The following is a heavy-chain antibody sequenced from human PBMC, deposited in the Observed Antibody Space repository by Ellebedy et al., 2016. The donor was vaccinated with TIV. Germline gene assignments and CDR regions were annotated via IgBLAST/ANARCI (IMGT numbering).Heavy chain of an antibody. CDR1: GFTFTGHY. Sequence: GESLKISCRTSGFTFTGHYMNWVRQAPGKGLVWVSRITRDGRTTDYADSVKGRFAISRDNSKNTLYLQMNSLRVEDTAVYYCARWGDGKRPDYWGQGTLVTVSS. D-gene: IGHD2-21*02. J-gene: IGHJ4*02. CDR3: ARWGDGKRPDY. CDR2: ITRDGRTT. V-gene: IGHV3-74*01.